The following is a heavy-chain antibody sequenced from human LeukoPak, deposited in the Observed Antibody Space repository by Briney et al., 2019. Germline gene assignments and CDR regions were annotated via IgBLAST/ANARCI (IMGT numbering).Heavy chain of an antibody. J-gene: IGHJ4*02. V-gene: IGHV3-30*18. CDR1: GFTFSSFG. D-gene: IGHD3-3*01. Sequence: GRSLRLSCAASGFTFSSFGIHWVRQAPGKGLEWVAVISYDGSKKYYADSVKGRFTISRDNSKNTLYLQMNSLRAEDTAVYYCAKVRVYYDFWSGLDYWGQGTLVTVSS. CDR2: ISYDGSKK. CDR3: AKVRVYYDFWSGLDY.